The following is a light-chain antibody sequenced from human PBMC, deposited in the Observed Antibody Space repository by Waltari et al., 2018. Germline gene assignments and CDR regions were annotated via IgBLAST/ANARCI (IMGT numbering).Light chain of an antibody. CDR2: AVT. V-gene: IGKV1-39*01. J-gene: IGKJ4*01. CDR1: QRISRY. CDR3: QQTYSNPLT. Sequence: DIQMTQSPSSLSASVGDRVTITCRANQRISRYVNWYQQKPGKDPKLLINAVTRLHSGAPSRFSVSGSATDFTLTIYDLQPEDFATYYCQQTYSNPLTFGGGTKVEIK.